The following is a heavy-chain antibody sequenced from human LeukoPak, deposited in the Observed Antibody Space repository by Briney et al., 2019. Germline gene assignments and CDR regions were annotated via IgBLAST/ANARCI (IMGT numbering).Heavy chain of an antibody. J-gene: IGHJ5*02. V-gene: IGHV4-4*07. D-gene: IGHD3-10*01. Sequence: PSETLSLTCTVSGGSISSYYWSWIRQPAGKGLEWIGRIYTSGSTNYNPSLKSRVTISVDTSKNQFSLKLSSVTAADTAVYYCARAIVRGYYGSGRYNWFDPWGQGTLVTVSS. CDR1: GGSISSYY. CDR3: ARAIVRGYYGSGRYNWFDP. CDR2: IYTSGST.